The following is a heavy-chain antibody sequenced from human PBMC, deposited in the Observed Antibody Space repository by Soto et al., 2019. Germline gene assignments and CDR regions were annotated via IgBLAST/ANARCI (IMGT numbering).Heavy chain of an antibody. J-gene: IGHJ4*02. CDR2: INPNSGGT. Sequence: ASVKVSCKASGYTFTGYYMHWVRQAPGQGLEWMGWINPNSGGTNYAQKFQGRVTMTRDTSINTAYMELSRLRSDDTAVYYCATMYSSSSEFSSWGQGTLVNVS. CDR1: GYTFTGYY. V-gene: IGHV1-2*02. CDR3: ATMYSSSSEFSS. D-gene: IGHD6-6*01.